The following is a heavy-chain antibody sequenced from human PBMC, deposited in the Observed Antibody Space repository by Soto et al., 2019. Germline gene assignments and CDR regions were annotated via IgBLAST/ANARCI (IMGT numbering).Heavy chain of an antibody. Sequence: QVQLVESGGGVVQPGRSLRLSCAASGFTFSSYGMHWVRQAPGKGLEWVAVIWYDGSNKYYADSVKGRFTISRDNSKNTLYLQMNSLRAEDTAVYSCARDGYCSAGSCFDYCDDGIDVWGQGTTVTVSS. J-gene: IGHJ6*02. CDR2: IWYDGSNK. CDR3: ARDGYCSAGSCFDYCDDGIDV. V-gene: IGHV3-33*01. D-gene: IGHD2-15*01. CDR1: GFTFSSYG.